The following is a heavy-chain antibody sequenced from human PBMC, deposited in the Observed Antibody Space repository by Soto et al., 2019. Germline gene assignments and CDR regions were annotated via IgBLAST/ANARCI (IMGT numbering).Heavy chain of an antibody. D-gene: IGHD3-10*01. CDR2: ISGSGGST. CDR1: GFTFSSYA. V-gene: IGHV3-23*01. CDR3: AKDGTVVRGAAYLYYYGMDV. J-gene: IGHJ6*02. Sequence: HPGGSLRLSCAASGFTFSSYAMSWVRQAPGKGLEWVSAISGSGGSTYYADSVKGRFTISRDNSKNTLYLQMNSLRAEDTAVYYCAKDGTVVRGAAYLYYYGMDVWGQGTTVTVSS.